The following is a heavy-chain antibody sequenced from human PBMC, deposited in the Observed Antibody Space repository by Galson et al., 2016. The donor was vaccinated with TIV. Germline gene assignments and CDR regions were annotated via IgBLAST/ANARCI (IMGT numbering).Heavy chain of an antibody. CDR3: ATVAWFPGLSLDN. D-gene: IGHD2/OR15-2a*01. CDR1: KYTLTELS. J-gene: IGHJ4*02. CDR2: FDPEQGKT. V-gene: IGHV1-24*01. Sequence: SVKVSCKVSKYTLTELSMHWVRQAPGKGLEWMGGFDPEQGKTIYAQKFQGRVTMTEDTSTDPAFMELSSLRLEDTAVYYCATVAWFPGLSLDNWGQGTLVTVSS.